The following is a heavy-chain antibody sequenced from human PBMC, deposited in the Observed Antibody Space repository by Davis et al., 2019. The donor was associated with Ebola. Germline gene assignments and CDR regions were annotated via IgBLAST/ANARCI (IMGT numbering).Heavy chain of an antibody. CDR2: IKSKTDGGTT. V-gene: IGHV3-15*01. CDR3: TTDLGSSAYLQGY. D-gene: IGHD3-22*01. CDR1: GFTFTNAW. J-gene: IGHJ4*02. Sequence: PGGSLRLSCAASGFTFTNAWMSWVRQAPGKGLEWVGRIKSKTDGGTTDYAAPVKGRFTISRDDSKNTLYLQMNSLKSEDTAVYYCTTDLGSSAYLQGYWGQGSLVTVSS.